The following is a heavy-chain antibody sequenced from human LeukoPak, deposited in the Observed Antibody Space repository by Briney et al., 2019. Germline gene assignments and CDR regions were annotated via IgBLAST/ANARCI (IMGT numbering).Heavy chain of an antibody. CDR2: IYYSGRT. D-gene: IGHD3-3*01. Sequence: SETLSLTCTVSGGSIRTDGYYWSWIRQHPGKGLEWIVFIYYSGRTYYNPSLKSRVSISGDTSKNQFFLKLTSVTAADAAVYFCARGNLEWLSLDYWGQGTLVTVSS. J-gene: IGHJ4*02. V-gene: IGHV4-31*03. CDR1: GGSIRTDGYY. CDR3: ARGNLEWLSLDY.